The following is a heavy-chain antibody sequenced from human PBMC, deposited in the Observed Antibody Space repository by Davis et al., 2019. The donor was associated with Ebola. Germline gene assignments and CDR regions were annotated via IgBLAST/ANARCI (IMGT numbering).Heavy chain of an antibody. V-gene: IGHV4-59*12. Sequence: PSETLSLTCTVSGGSISSYYWSWIRQPPGKGLEWIGYIYYSGSTYYNPSLKSRVTISVDTSKNQFSLKLSSVTAADTAVYYCARGGDYGDSYNWFDPWGQGTLVTVSS. CDR1: GGSISSYY. J-gene: IGHJ5*02. CDR2: IYYSGST. D-gene: IGHD4-17*01. CDR3: ARGGDYGDSYNWFDP.